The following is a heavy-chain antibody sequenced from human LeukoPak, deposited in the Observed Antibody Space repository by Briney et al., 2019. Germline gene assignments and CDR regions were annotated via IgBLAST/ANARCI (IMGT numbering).Heavy chain of an antibody. V-gene: IGHV1-18*01. D-gene: IGHD3-10*01. J-gene: IGHJ4*02. CDR3: ARGRGGRGVIFNAADY. CDR1: GYTFSSYG. CDR2: ISAYNGNT. Sequence: GASVKVSCKASGYTFSSYGISWVRQAPGQGLEWMGWISAYNGNTNYAQKLQGRVTMTTDTSTSTAYMELRSLRSDDTAVYYCARGRGGRGVIFNAADYWGQGTLVTVSS.